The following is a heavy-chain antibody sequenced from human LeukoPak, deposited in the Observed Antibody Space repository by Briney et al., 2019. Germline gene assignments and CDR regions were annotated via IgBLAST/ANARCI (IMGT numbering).Heavy chain of an antibody. V-gene: IGHV1-69*06. CDR1: GYTFTGYY. Sequence: ASVKVSCKASGYTFTGYYIHWVRQAPGQGLEWMGGIIPIFGTANYAQKFQGRVTITADKSTSTAYMELSSLRSEDTAVYYCARAPSLMGYYYYYMDVWGKGTTVTVSS. CDR3: ARAPSLMGYYYYYMDV. D-gene: IGHD3-10*01. CDR2: IIPIFGTA. J-gene: IGHJ6*03.